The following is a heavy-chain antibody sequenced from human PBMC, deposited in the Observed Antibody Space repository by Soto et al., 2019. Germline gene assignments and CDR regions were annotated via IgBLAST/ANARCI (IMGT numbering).Heavy chain of an antibody. CDR3: AIGIVGGTTNFKH. CDR2: RNPSSGGT. J-gene: IGHJ1*01. Sequence: GGPVKVSFKASGYTFTGYYMHWVRQAPGKGLEWMGRRNPSSGGTNYAQKLQGRVTMTRDTSISTAYMELSRLRSDDKAVYYCAIGIVGGTTNFKHWGQDTLVTVS. CDR1: GYTFTGYY. D-gene: IGHD1-26*01. V-gene: IGHV1-2*02.